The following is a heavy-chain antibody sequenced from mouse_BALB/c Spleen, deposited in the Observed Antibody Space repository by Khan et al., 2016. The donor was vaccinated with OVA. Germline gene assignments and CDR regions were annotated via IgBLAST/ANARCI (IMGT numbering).Heavy chain of an antibody. CDR3: ILLYLYYYAMDY. D-gene: IGHD2-1*01. CDR2: FYPGNNDT. J-gene: IGHJ4*01. Sequence: DVQLQESGTVLARPGASVKMSCKASGYTFTSYWMHWVKQRPGQGLEWIGAFYPGNNDTTYNQKFKGKAKLTAVTSTSTAYMELSSLTNEDSAVYYCILLYLYYYAMDYWGQGTSVTVSS. V-gene: IGHV1-5*01. CDR1: GYTFTSYW.